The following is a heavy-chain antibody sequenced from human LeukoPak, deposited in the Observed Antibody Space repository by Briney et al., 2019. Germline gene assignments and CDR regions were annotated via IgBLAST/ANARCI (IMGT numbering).Heavy chain of an antibody. V-gene: IGHV4-39*01. CDR3: ARQRDSSSRPY. J-gene: IGHJ4*02. CDR1: GGSISSSSYY. CDR2: IYYSGST. D-gene: IGHD6-13*01. Sequence: SETLSLTCTVSGGSISSSSYYWGWIRQPPGKGLEWIGSIYYSGSTYYNPSLKSRVTISVDTSKNQFSLKLSSVTAADTAVYYCARQRDSSSRPYWGQGTLVTVSS.